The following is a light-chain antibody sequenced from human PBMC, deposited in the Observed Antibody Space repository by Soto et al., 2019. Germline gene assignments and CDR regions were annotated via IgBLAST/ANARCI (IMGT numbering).Light chain of an antibody. CDR1: QNVSTW. Sequence: DIQMTQSPSTLSASVGDRVTITCRASQNVSTWLAWYQHKPRKAPKLLLFDVSNLESGVPSRFSGSGSGTEVTLALSSLQSHDVATYYCQPSDSYRTFGQGTKVQSK. J-gene: IGKJ1*01. CDR2: DVS. CDR3: QPSDSYRT. V-gene: IGKV1-5*01.